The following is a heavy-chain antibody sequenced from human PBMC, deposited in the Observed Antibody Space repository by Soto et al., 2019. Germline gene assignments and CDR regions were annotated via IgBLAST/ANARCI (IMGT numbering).Heavy chain of an antibody. J-gene: IGHJ3*02. CDR1: GFTFSDYY. D-gene: IGHD1-26*01. Sequence: QVQLVESGGGLVKPGGSLRLSCAASGFTFSDYYMSWIRQAPGKGLEWVSYISSSSSYTNYADSVKGRFTISRDNAKNSLYLQMNCLRAEDTAVYYCARDLGTNAFDIWGQGTMVTVSS. CDR3: ARDLGTNAFDI. V-gene: IGHV3-11*05. CDR2: ISSSSSYT.